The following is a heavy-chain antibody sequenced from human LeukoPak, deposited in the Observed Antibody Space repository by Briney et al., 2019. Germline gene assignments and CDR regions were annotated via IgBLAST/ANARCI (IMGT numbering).Heavy chain of an antibody. CDR1: GGTFSSYS. CDR2: IIPIFGTA. CDR3: ARDGEYSSGSDDFDI. D-gene: IGHD6-19*01. J-gene: IGHJ3*02. V-gene: IGHV1-69*06. Sequence: GASVKVSCKASGGTFSSYSIRWVRQAPGQGLEWMGGIIPIFGTANYAQRFQGRVTITADKSTSTAYMDLSSLRSEDTAVYYCARDGEYSSGSDDFDIWGQGTMVTVSS.